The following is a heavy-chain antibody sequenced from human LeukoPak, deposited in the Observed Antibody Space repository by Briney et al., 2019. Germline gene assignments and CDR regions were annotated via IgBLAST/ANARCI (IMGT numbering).Heavy chain of an antibody. CDR2: ISSSSSYI. CDR1: GFTFSSYS. J-gene: IGHJ4*02. V-gene: IGHV3-21*01. Sequence: GGSLRLSCAASGFTFSSYSMNWVRQAPGKGLEWVSSISSSSSYIYYADSVKGRFTISRDNAKNSLYLQMNSLRAEDTAVYYCARVVYHDSSGPSYWGQGTLVTVSS. CDR3: ARVVYHDSSGPSY. D-gene: IGHD3-22*01.